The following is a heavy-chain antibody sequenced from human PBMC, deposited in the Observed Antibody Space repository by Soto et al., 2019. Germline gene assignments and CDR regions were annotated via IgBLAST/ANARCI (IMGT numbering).Heavy chain of an antibody. Sequence: VASVKVSCKASGYTFTGYYMHWVRQAPGQGLEWMGWINPNSGGINYAQKFQGWVTMTRDTSISTAYMELSRLRSDDTAVYYCARERMDHYDSSRYPYYHGMDVWGQGTTVTVSS. V-gene: IGHV1-2*04. J-gene: IGHJ6*02. CDR2: INPNSGGI. CDR1: GYTFTGYY. CDR3: ARERMDHYDSSRYPYYHGMDV. D-gene: IGHD3-22*01.